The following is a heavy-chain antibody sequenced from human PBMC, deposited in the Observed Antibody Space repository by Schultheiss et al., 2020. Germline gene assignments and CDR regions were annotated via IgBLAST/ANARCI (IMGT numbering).Heavy chain of an antibody. CDR2: ISWNSGSI. J-gene: IGHJ4*02. CDR3: ARAPYCGGDCYSAGTIDY. V-gene: IGHV3-9*01. Sequence: GGSLRLSCAASGFTFDDYAMHWVRQAPGKGLEWVSGISWNSGSIGYADSVKGRFTISRDNAKNSLYLQMNSLRDEDTAVYYCARAPYCGGDCYSAGTIDYWGKGTLVTVSS. D-gene: IGHD2-21*02. CDR1: GFTFDDYA.